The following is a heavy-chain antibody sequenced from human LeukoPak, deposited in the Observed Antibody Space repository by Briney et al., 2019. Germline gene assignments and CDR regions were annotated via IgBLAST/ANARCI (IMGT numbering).Heavy chain of an antibody. CDR1: GGSISSGGYY. CDR2: IYYSGST. Sequence: PSETLSLTCTVSGGSISSGGYYWSWIRQHPGKGLEWIGYIYYSGSTYYNPSLKSRVTISVDTSKNQFSLKLSSVTAADTAVYYCARAPYYYDSSGYYFVYFDYWGQGTLVTVSS. V-gene: IGHV4-31*03. J-gene: IGHJ4*02. CDR3: ARAPYYYDSSGYYFVYFDY. D-gene: IGHD3-22*01.